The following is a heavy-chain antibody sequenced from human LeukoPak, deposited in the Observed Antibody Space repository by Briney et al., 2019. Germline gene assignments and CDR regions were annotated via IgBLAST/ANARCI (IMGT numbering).Heavy chain of an antibody. D-gene: IGHD3-22*01. CDR2: INPSGGST. CDR1: GYTFTSYY. V-gene: IGHV1-46*01. Sequence: GASVKVSCKASGYTFTSYYMHWVRQAPGQGLEWMGLINPSGGSTSYAQKFQGRVTMTRDTSTSTVYMELSSLRSEDTAVYYCARVPRRDYYDSSVYPFDYWGQGTLVTVSS. CDR3: ARVPRRDYYDSSVYPFDY. J-gene: IGHJ4*02.